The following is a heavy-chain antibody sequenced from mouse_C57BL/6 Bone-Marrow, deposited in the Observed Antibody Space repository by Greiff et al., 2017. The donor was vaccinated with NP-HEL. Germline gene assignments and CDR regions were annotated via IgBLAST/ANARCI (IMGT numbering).Heavy chain of an antibody. D-gene: IGHD2-3*01. V-gene: IGHV1-53*01. CDR3: AGLLRRYWYFDV. Sequence: QVQLQQPGTELMKPGASVKLSCKASGYTFTSYWMHWVKQRPGQGLEWIGNINPSNGGTNYNEKFKSKATLTVDKSSSTAYMQLSSLTSEDSAVYYCAGLLRRYWYFDVWGTGTTVTVSS. CDR1: GYTFTSYW. CDR2: INPSNGGT. J-gene: IGHJ1*03.